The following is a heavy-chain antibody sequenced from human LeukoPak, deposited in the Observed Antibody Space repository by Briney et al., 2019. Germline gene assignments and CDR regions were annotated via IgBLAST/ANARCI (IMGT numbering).Heavy chain of an antibody. CDR3: AREANYYGSGIDY. V-gene: IGHV4-59*01. J-gene: IGHJ4*02. Sequence: SETLSLTCTVSGGSISSYYWSWIRQPPGKGLEWIGYIYYSGSTNYNPSLKSRVTISVDTPKNQFSLKLSSVTAADTAVYYCAREANYYGSGIDYWGQGTLVTVSS. CDR2: IYYSGST. CDR1: GGSISSYY. D-gene: IGHD3-10*01.